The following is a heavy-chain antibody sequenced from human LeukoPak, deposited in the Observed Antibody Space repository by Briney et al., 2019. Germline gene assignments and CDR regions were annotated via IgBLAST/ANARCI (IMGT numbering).Heavy chain of an antibody. J-gene: IGHJ4*02. Sequence: GGSLRLSCAASGFTFSSYGMHWVRQAPGKGLEWVAVIWHDGSNKYYADSVKGRFTISRDNSKNTLYLQMNSLRAEDTAVYYCARETSGIGVDYWGQGTLVTVSS. CDR3: ARETSGIGVDY. CDR2: IWHDGSNK. V-gene: IGHV3-33*01. CDR1: GFTFSSYG. D-gene: IGHD3-10*01.